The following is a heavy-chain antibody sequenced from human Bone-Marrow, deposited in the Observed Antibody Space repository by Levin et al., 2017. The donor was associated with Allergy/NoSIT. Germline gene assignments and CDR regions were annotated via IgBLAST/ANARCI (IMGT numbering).Heavy chain of an antibody. D-gene: IGHD3-3*01. J-gene: IGHJ4*02. CDR3: ARLILEWSLNYFDC. CDR1: GGTFSSFD. Sequence: PGGSLRLSCKASGGTFSSFDISWVRQAPGQGLEWMGGIIPVFNTTHYAQKFQGKVTITADASTRTAYMEMSSLGSEDTAVYYCARLILEWSLNYFDCWGQGTLVTVSS. V-gene: IGHV1-69*01. CDR2: IIPVFNTT.